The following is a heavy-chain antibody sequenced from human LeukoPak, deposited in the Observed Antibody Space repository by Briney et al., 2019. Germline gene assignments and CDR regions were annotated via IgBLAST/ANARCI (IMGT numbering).Heavy chain of an antibody. Sequence: GGSLRLSCAASGFSFSSYSMNWVRQAPGKGLEWVSSISGGSSYIYYADSVKGRFTISRDNAKNSLSLQMNSLGAEDTAVYYCSRVDENGYNFAWGQGTLVTVSS. CDR2: ISGGSSYI. CDR3: SRVDENGYNFA. J-gene: IGHJ5*02. CDR1: GFSFSSYS. V-gene: IGHV3-21*01. D-gene: IGHD5-24*01.